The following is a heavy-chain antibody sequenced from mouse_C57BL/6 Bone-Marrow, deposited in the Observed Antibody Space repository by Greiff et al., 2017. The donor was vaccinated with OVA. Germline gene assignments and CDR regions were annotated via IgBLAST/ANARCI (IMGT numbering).Heavy chain of an antibody. V-gene: IGHV5-17*01. J-gene: IGHJ3*01. CDR2: ISSGSSTI. CDR1: GFTFSDYG. Sequence: EVKLVESGGGLVKPGGSLKLSCAASGFTFSDYGMHWVRQAPEKGLEWVAYISSGSSTIYYADTVKGRFTISRDNAKNTRFLQMTSLRSEDTAMYYCARELLRSAWFAYWGQGTLVTVSA. D-gene: IGHD1-1*01. CDR3: ARELLRSAWFAY.